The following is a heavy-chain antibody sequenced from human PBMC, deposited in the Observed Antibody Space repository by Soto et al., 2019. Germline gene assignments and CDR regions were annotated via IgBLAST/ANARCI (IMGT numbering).Heavy chain of an antibody. D-gene: IGHD6-19*01. CDR2: INHSGST. V-gene: IGHV4-34*01. J-gene: IGHJ4*02. Sequence: QVQLQQWGAGLLKPSETLSLTCAVYGGSFSGYYWSWIRKPPGKGLEWIGEINHSGSTNYNPSLKSRVTISVDTSKNQFALKLSSVTAADTAVYYCARGDFGSGWHQYWGQGTLVTVSS. CDR3: ARGDFGSGWHQY. CDR1: GGSFSGYY.